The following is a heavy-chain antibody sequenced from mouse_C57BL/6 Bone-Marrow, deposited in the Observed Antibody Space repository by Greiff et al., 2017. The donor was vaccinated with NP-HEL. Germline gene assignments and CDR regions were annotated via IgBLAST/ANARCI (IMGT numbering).Heavy chain of an antibody. J-gene: IGHJ2*01. CDR3: ARDNWAGYFDY. D-gene: IGHD4-1*01. CDR1: GFTFSSYA. CDR2: ISDGGSYT. Sequence: EVQVVESGGGLVKPGGSLKLSCAASGFTFSSYAMSWVRQTPEKRLEWVATISDGGSYTYYPDNVKGRFTISRDNAKNNLYLQMSHLKSEDTAMYYCARDNWAGYFDYWGQGTTLTVSS. V-gene: IGHV5-4*01.